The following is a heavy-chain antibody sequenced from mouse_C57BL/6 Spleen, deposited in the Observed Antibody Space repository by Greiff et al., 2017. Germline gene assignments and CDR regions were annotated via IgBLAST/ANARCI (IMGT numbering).Heavy chain of an antibody. CDR3: ARNYDYDVDYFDY. Sequence: VQLQQSGPELVKPGASVKMSCKASGYTFTDYNMHWVKQSHGKSLEWIGYINPNNGGTSYNQKFKGKATLTVNKSSSTAYMELRSLTSEDSAVYYCARNYDYDVDYFDYWGQGTTLPVSS. J-gene: IGHJ2*01. CDR2: INPNNGGT. D-gene: IGHD2-4*01. CDR1: GYTFTDYN. V-gene: IGHV1-22*01.